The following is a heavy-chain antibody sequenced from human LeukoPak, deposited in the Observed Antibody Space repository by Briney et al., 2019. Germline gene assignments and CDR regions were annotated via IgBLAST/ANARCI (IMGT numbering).Heavy chain of an antibody. V-gene: IGHV3-23*01. Sequence: GGSPRLSCVASGFTFSSYAMSWVRQAPGKGLEWVSAISGSGGSTYYADSVKGRFTISRDNSKNTLYLQMNSLRAEDTAVYYCAKELRVVPAAPNWFDPWGQGTLVTVSS. CDR3: AKELRVVPAAPNWFDP. CDR1: GFTFSSYA. J-gene: IGHJ5*02. D-gene: IGHD2-2*01. CDR2: ISGSGGST.